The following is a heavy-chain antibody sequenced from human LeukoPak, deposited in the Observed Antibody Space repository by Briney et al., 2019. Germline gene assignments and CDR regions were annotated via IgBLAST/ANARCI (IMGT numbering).Heavy chain of an antibody. Sequence: GGSLRLSRAASGFTFSSYWMHWVRQGPGKGLVWVSRINSDGSSTNYADSVKGRFTVSRDNAKKTLYLQMNSLRAEDTAVYYCARVKGGSYYGTAEGFDYWGQGTLVTVSS. D-gene: IGHD1-26*01. CDR2: INSDGSST. V-gene: IGHV3-74*01. J-gene: IGHJ4*02. CDR3: ARVKGGSYYGTAEGFDY. CDR1: GFTFSSYW.